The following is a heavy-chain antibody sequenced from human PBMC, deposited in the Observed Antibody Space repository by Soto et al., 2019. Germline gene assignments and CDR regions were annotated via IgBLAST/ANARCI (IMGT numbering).Heavy chain of an antibody. CDR1: GFTFSTYS. Sequence: EVQLVESGGGLVKPGGSLRLSCAASGFTFSTYSMNWVRQAPGKGLEWVSSISSSSNYIYYADSMKGRFTISRDNAKNSLYLQMNSLRAEDTAVYYCARTLPYTTGPFGYWGQGTLVTVSS. D-gene: IGHD6-19*01. CDR3: ARTLPYTTGPFGY. CDR2: ISSSSNYI. J-gene: IGHJ4*02. V-gene: IGHV3-21*01.